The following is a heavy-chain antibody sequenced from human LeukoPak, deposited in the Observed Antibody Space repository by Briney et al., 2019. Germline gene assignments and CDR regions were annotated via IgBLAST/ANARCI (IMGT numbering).Heavy chain of an antibody. V-gene: IGHV4-4*02. D-gene: IGHD3-10*01. CDR1: GGSISSSNW. Sequence: SETLSLTCAVSGGSISSSNWWSWVRQPPGKGLEWIGEIYDSGSTNCNPSLKSRVTISVDKSKNQFSLKLSSVTAADTAVYYCARESLWFGELRSSAFDIWGQGTMVTVSS. CDR2: IYDSGST. J-gene: IGHJ3*02. CDR3: ARESLWFGELRSSAFDI.